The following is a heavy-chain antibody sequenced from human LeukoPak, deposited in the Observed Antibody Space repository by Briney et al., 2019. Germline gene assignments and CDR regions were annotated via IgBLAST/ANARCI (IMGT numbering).Heavy chain of an antibody. Sequence: PGGSLRLSCAASGFSFSNFAMTWVRQAPGKGLEWVSGISYSGGSTYYADSVKGRFTISRDNSKNTLYLQMNSLQTEDTAIYYCAKGVATSLSDAFDFWGQGIMVTVSS. CDR3: AKGVATSLSDAFDF. CDR1: GFSFSNFA. CDR2: ISYSGGST. J-gene: IGHJ3*01. D-gene: IGHD1-26*01. V-gene: IGHV3-23*01.